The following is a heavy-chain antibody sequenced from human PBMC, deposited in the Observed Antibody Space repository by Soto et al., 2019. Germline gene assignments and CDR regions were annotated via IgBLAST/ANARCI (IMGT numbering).Heavy chain of an antibody. CDR3: TKYHRVAPTGTTNFAA. V-gene: IGHV3-23*01. Sequence: GGSLSPACASSQFIFSNFAMSWDRQAHRKGLEWVSAISGPGGSTYCAGSVKGRFTISRDNSKSTLYLQMNSLRADDTAIYDCTKYHRVAPTGTTNFAAWGQGTLVTVSA. D-gene: IGHD1-7*01. CDR2: ISGPGGST. J-gene: IGHJ4*02. CDR1: QFIFSNFA.